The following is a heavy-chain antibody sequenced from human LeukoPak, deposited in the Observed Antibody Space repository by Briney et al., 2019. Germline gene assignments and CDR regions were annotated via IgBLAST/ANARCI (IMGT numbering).Heavy chain of an antibody. CDR1: GFTFDDYG. CDR3: AKSRLVRYFYYMDV. Sequence: GGSLRLSCAASGFTFDDYGMHWVRQAPGKGLEWVSLISWDGDMIYYADSVKGRFTISRDNNKNSLYLQMNSLRTEDTALYYCAKSRLVRYFYYMDVWGNGTTVTVSS. CDR2: ISWDGDMI. V-gene: IGHV3-43*01. J-gene: IGHJ6*03. D-gene: IGHD6-6*01.